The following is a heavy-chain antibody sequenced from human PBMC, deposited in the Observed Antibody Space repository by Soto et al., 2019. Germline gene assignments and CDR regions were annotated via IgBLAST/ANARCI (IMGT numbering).Heavy chain of an antibody. J-gene: IGHJ6*02. Sequence: EVQLVESGGGLVKPGVSLRLSCVASGFTFRTYTMNWVRQAPGKGLEWVSGIRGFSPYTFYAESVKGRFTISRDNDKNSLYLQMNSLGVEDTAVYYCARDRGYDAHDYYYNAMDVWGQGTTVTVYS. CDR1: GFTFRTYT. CDR3: ARDRGYDAHDYYYNAMDV. V-gene: IGHV3-21*01. CDR2: IRGFSPYT. D-gene: IGHD2-15*01.